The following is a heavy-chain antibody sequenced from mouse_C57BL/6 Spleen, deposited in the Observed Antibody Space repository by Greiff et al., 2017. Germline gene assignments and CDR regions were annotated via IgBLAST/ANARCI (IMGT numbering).Heavy chain of an antibody. CDR2: IWSGGST. CDR1: GFSLTSYG. J-gene: IGHJ4*01. Sequence: QVQLQQSGPGLVQPSQSLSITCTASGFSLTSYGVHWVRQSPGKGLEWLGVIWSGGSTDYNAAFISRLSTRKDNSKSQVFFKMNSLQADDTAIYYCARKGYGSSDYAMDYWGQGTSVTVSS. CDR3: ARKGYGSSDYAMDY. V-gene: IGHV2-2*01. D-gene: IGHD1-1*01.